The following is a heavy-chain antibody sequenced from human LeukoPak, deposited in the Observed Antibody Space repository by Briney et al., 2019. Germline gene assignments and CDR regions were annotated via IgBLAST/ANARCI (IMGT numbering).Heavy chain of an antibody. J-gene: IGHJ4*02. CDR1: GFTFDDYA. V-gene: IGHV3-9*01. CDR3: AKGMFHDSSGYYSHPFDY. CDR2: ISWNNNKI. Sequence: GGSLRLSCAASGFTFDDYAMHWVRQAPGKGLEWVSAISWNNNKIGYADSVKGRFTISRDNAKNSLYLQMNSLRAEDTALYYCAKGMFHDSSGYYSHPFDYWGQGTLVTVSS. D-gene: IGHD3-22*01.